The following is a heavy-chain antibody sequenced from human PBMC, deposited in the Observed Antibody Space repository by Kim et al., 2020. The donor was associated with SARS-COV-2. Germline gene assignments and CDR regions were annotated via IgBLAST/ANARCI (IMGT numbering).Heavy chain of an antibody. CDR2: IYDSESI. Sequence: SETLSLTCNVSGGSINSKIHYWGWVRQPPGQGLEWIGSIYDSESIYYNPSLKSRVTLSLDTSKNCFSLKLTSVTAADTAMYYCARLVPVPFDSWGQGILV. CDR3: ARLVPVPFDS. D-gene: IGHD6-6*01. V-gene: IGHV4-39*02. J-gene: IGHJ4*02. CDR1: GGSINSKIHY.